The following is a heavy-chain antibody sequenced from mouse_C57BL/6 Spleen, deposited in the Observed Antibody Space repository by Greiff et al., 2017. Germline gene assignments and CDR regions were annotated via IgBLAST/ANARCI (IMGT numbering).Heavy chain of an antibody. D-gene: IGHD2-3*01. J-gene: IGHJ4*01. Sequence: QVHVKQPGAELVMPGASVKLSCKASGYTFTSYWMHWVKQRPGQGLEWIGEIDPSDSYTNYNQKFKGKSTLTVDKSSSTAYMQLSSLTSEDSAVYYCARYDGYYLYAMDYWGQGTSVTVSS. V-gene: IGHV1-69*01. CDR3: ARYDGYYLYAMDY. CDR1: GYTFTSYW. CDR2: IDPSDSYT.